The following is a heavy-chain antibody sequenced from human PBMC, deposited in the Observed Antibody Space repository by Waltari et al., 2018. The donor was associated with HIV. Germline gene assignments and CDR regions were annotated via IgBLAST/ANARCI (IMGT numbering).Heavy chain of an antibody. CDR2: ISWNSGSI. J-gene: IGHJ6*02. D-gene: IGHD3-10*01. Sequence: EVQLVESGGGLVQPGRSLSLSCAASGFTFDDYAMPWVRQAPGKGLEWVSGISWNSGSIGYADSVKGRFTISRDNAKNSLYLQMNSLRAEDTALYYCAKGTAEYYGSGRLGVWGQGTTVTVSS. CDR1: GFTFDDYA. CDR3: AKGTAEYYGSGRLGV. V-gene: IGHV3-9*01.